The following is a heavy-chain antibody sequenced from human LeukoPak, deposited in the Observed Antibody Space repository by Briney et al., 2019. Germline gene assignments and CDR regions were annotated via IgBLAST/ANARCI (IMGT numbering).Heavy chain of an antibody. J-gene: IGHJ4*02. CDR3: ARDQYDTWSRRGNFDS. CDR2: IKLDGSEK. D-gene: IGHD3-3*01. CDR1: GFTFGKYW. Sequence: GGSLRLSCVASGFTFGKYWMSWVRQAPGKWLEWEANIKLDGSEKNYVDSVKGRFTISRDKPKKSLYLQMNSLRVEDTAVFYCARDQYDTWSRRGNFDSWGQGTLVIVSS. V-gene: IGHV3-7*03.